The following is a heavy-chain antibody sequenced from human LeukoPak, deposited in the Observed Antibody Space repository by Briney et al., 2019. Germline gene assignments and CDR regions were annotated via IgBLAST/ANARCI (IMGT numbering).Heavy chain of an antibody. Sequence: GGSLRLSCAASGFTFSNYAMSWVRQAPGKGLEWVSSISGGGSSTYYADSVKGRFIISRDNSKNTLYLQMNSLRVEDTAVFYCAESRPSYWDFDLWGRGTLVTVSS. CDR2: ISGGGSST. CDR3: AESRPSYWDFDL. J-gene: IGHJ2*01. V-gene: IGHV3-23*01. CDR1: GFTFSNYA.